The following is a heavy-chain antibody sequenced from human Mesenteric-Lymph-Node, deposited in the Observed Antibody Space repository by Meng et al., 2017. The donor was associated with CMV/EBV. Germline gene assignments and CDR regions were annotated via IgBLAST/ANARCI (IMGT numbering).Heavy chain of an antibody. CDR3: ARSLSSYYGMDV. V-gene: IGHV3-48*04. CDR2: INGGANTL. Sequence: GESLKISCAASGFTFGSYSMNWVRQAPGKGLEWISYINGGANTLYYADSVKGRFTISRDNAKSSVFLQMNSLRAEDTAIYYCARSLSSYYGMDVWGQGTTVTVSS. J-gene: IGHJ6*02. CDR1: GFTFGSYS.